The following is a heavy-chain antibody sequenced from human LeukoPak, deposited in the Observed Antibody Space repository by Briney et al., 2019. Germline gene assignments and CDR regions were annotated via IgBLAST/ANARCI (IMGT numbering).Heavy chain of an antibody. CDR1: GFTVSSNY. Sequence: GGSLRLSCAASGFTVSSNYMSWVRQAPGKGLGWVSVIYSGGSTYYADSVKGRFTISRDNSKNTLYLQMNSLRAEDTAVYYCARGEAYYDILTGYSPFDYWGQGTLVTVSS. CDR2: IYSGGST. D-gene: IGHD3-9*01. J-gene: IGHJ4*02. CDR3: ARGEAYYDILTGYSPFDY. V-gene: IGHV3-66*01.